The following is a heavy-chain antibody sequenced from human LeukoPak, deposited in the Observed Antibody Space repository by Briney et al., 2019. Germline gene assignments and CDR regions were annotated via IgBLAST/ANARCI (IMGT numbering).Heavy chain of an antibody. Sequence: GESLKISCKGSGYSFTSYWIGWVRQMPGKGLEWMGIIYPGDSDTRYSPSFQDQVTISADKSISTAYLQWSSLKASDTAMYYCARSRRYNWNDVMAFDIWGQGTMVTVSS. CDR2: IYPGDSDT. J-gene: IGHJ3*02. V-gene: IGHV5-51*01. CDR1: GYSFTSYW. CDR3: ARSRRYNWNDVMAFDI. D-gene: IGHD1-20*01.